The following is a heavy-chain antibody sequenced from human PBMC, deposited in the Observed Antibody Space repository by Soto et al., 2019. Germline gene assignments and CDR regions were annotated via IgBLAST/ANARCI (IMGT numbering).Heavy chain of an antibody. J-gene: IGHJ4*02. V-gene: IGHV3-15*01. CDR2: IKSKTDGGTT. Sequence: EVQLVESGGGLVKPGGSLRLSCAASGFTFSNAWMSWVRQAPGKGLEWVGRIKSKTDGGTTDYAAPVKGRFTISRDDSKNTLYLQMNSLKTEDTAVYYCTACTAGCITGTYFDYWGQGTLVTVSS. CDR1: GFTFSNAW. CDR3: TACTAGCITGTYFDY. D-gene: IGHD1-7*01.